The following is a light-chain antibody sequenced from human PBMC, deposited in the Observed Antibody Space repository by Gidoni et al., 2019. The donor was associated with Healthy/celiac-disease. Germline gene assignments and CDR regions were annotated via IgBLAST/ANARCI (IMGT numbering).Light chain of an antibody. CDR3: QQSYSTPGALT. CDR1: QSISSY. V-gene: IGKV1-39*01. J-gene: IGKJ4*01. CDR2: AAS. Sequence: DIQMTQSPSSLSSSLGDRVTITCRARQSISSYLNWYQHKPGKAPKLLIYAASSLQGGVPSRFSGSGSWTDFTLTISSLQPEEFATYYCQQSYSTPGALTFGGGTKVEIK.